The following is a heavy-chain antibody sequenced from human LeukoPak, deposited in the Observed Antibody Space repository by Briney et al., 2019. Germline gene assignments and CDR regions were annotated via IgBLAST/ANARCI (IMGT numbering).Heavy chain of an antibody. CDR2: IYYSGSA. D-gene: IGHD3-22*01. CDR3: ARTSDTSGSFDY. Sequence: SETLSLTCTVSGGSISGYYWNWIRQPPGEGLEWIGYIYYSGSAHYNPSLKSRVTISVDTFKSQFSLNLNSVTASVTAVYYCARTSDTSGSFDYWGQGNLVTVSS. CDR1: GGSISGYY. V-gene: IGHV4-59*01. J-gene: IGHJ4*02.